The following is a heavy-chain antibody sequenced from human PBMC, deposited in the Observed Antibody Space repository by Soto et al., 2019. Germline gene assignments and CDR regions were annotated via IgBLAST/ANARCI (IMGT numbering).Heavy chain of an antibody. CDR3: AISTPPTGRVDY. V-gene: IGHV4-34*01. CDR1: GGSFSGYY. D-gene: IGHD3-10*01. J-gene: IGHJ4*02. Sequence: PSETLSLTCAVYGGSFSGYYWSWIRQPPGKGLEWIGEINHSGSTNYNPSLKSRVTISVDTSKNQFSLKLSSVTAADTAVYYCAISTPPTGRVDYWGQGTLVTVSS. CDR2: INHSGST.